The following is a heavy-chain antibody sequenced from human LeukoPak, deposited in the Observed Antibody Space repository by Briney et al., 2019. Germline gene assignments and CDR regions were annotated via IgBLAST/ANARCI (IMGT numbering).Heavy chain of an antibody. Sequence: ASVKVSCKASGYTFTSYYMHWVRQAPGQGLEWMGIINPSGGSTSYAQKFQGRVTMTRDTSTSTVYMELSSLRSEDTAVYYCARGDNPDYYDSSGLYVHYGMDVWGQGTTVTVSS. CDR3: ARGDNPDYYDSSGLYVHYGMDV. CDR2: INPSGGST. V-gene: IGHV1-46*01. CDR1: GYTFTSYY. J-gene: IGHJ6*02. D-gene: IGHD3-22*01.